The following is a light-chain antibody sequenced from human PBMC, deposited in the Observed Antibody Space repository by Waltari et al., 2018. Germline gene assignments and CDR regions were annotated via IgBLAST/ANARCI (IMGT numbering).Light chain of an antibody. V-gene: IGLV1-51*01. CDR2: DEN. Sequence: QSVLTQPPSVSAAPGQKVTIPCPGGSSNIGHNFVSWYQQHPGTAPKLLIYDENMLPAGIPDRFSGSKSGTSATLGITGLQTGDEADFYCGTWDTSLSAGVFGGGTKLTVL. J-gene: IGLJ3*02. CDR3: GTWDTSLSAGV. CDR1: SSNIGHNF.